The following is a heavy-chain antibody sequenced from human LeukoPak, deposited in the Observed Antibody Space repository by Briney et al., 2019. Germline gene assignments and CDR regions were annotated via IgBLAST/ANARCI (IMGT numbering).Heavy chain of an antibody. Sequence: PGGSLRLSCAASGFTFSRSTMNWVRQAPGKGLEWVSSISSSSIYIYYADSVKGRFTISRDNAKNSLYLEMNSLRAEDTAVYYCARADNYDILTGYSDYWGQGTLVTVSS. CDR3: ARADNYDILTGYSDY. CDR1: GFTFSRST. D-gene: IGHD3-9*01. J-gene: IGHJ4*02. V-gene: IGHV3-21*01. CDR2: ISSSSIYI.